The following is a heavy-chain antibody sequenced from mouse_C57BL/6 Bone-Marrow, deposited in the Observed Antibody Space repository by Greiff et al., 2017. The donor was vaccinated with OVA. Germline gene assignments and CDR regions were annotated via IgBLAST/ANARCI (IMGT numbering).Heavy chain of an antibody. J-gene: IGHJ4*01. D-gene: IGHD2-4*01. CDR2: ISSGGSYT. CDR3: ARHIAPYDSIDAMDY. CDR1: GFTFSSYG. Sequence: EVQRVESGGDLVKPGGSLKLSCAASGFTFSSYGMSWVRQTPDKRLEWVATISSGGSYTYYPDSVKGRFTISRDNAKNTLYLQMSSLKSEDTAMYYCARHIAPYDSIDAMDYWGQGTSVTVSA. V-gene: IGHV5-6*01.